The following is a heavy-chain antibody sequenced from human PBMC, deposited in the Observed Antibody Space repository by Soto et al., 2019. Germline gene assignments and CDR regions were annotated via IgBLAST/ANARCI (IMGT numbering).Heavy chain of an antibody. V-gene: IGHV1-46*01. Sequence: XSVKVSCKASVYTFTSHYMHWVRQAPGQGLEWMGVIHPSGGSTSYAQKFQGRVTMTRDTSTSTVYMEMSSLTSEDTAVYYFARVSDRFDYWGQGTLVTVSS. CDR3: ARVSDRFDY. CDR1: VYTFTSHY. D-gene: IGHD3-10*01. CDR2: IHPSGGST. J-gene: IGHJ4*02.